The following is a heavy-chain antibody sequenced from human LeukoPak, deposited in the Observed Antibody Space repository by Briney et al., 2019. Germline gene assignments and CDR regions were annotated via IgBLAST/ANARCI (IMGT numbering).Heavy chain of an antibody. CDR1: GFTFSSYG. V-gene: IGHV3-33*01. D-gene: IGHD6-19*01. J-gene: IGHJ3*02. CDR2: IWYDGSNK. CDR3: AREYWYSSGWYPGGAFDI. Sequence: PGGSLRLSCAASGFTFSSYGMHWVRQAPGKGLEWVAVIWYDGSNKYYADSVKGRFTISRDNSKNKMYLEMNSLRAEDTAVYYCAREYWYSSGWYPGGAFDIWGQGTMVTVSS.